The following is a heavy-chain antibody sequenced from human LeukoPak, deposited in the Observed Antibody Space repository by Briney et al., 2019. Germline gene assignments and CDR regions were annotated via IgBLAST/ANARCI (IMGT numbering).Heavy chain of an antibody. CDR2: IYYSGST. J-gene: IGHJ2*01. CDR1: GGSISSYY. V-gene: IGHV4-59*01. CDR3: ARHPYWYFDL. Sequence: SETLSLXCTVSGGSISSYYWSWIRQPPGKGLEWIGYIYYSGSTNYNPSLKSRVTISVDTSKNQFSLKLSSVTAADTAVYYCARHPYWYFDLWGPGTLVTVSS.